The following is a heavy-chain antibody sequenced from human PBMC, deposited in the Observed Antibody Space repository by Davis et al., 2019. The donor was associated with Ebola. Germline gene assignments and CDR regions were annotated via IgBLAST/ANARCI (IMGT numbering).Heavy chain of an antibody. CDR3: AKDYYDSSGRYFDY. V-gene: IGHV3-30*18. CDR1: GFTFSSYG. J-gene: IGHJ4*02. D-gene: IGHD3-22*01. CDR2: ISYDGSNK. Sequence: GESLKISCAASGFTFSSYGMHWLRQAPGKGLEWVAVISYDGSNKYYADSVKGRFTISRDNSKNTLYLQMNSLRAEDTAVYYCAKDYYDSSGRYFDYWGQGTLVTVSS.